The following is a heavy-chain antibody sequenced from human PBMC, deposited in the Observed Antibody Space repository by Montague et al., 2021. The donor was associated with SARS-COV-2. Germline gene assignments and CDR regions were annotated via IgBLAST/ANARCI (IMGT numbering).Heavy chain of an antibody. D-gene: IGHD2-8*01. V-gene: IGHV3-48*03. Sequence: SLRPSCAASGFDFFNFDMAWVRQAPGRGLEWISDISSSGATILYADSLKGRFTISRDNIQKSLSLQMNSLRAEDTAVYYCATNKYCTLHDCLHGRHYFDHWGQGTLVTVSS. CDR3: ATNKYCTLHDCLHGRHYFDH. CDR1: GFDFFNFD. J-gene: IGHJ4*02. CDR2: ISSSGATI.